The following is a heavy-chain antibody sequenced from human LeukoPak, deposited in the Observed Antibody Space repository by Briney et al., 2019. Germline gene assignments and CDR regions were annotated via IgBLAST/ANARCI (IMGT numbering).Heavy chain of an antibody. J-gene: IGHJ3*01. CDR2: ISGDGDKA. D-gene: IGHD6-19*01. CDR1: GFTFTTYA. Sequence: GGSLRLSCAASGFTFTTYAINWARQAPGKGLEWVSGISGDGDKAYYADSVNGRFTISRDNSRNTVSLHMSSLRAEDTALYYCAKDLALAGTGGGFDAWGQGTRVAVSS. CDR3: AKDLALAGTGGGFDA. V-gene: IGHV3-23*01.